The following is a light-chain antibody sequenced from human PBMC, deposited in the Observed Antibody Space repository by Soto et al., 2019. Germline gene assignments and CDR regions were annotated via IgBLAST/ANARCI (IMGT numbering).Light chain of an antibody. CDR1: SGHSSYI. CDR3: ETWDSNPRV. Sequence: QLVLTQSSSASASLGSSVKLTCTLSSGHSSYIIAWHQQQPGKAPRYLMKLEGSGSYNKGSGVPDRFSGSSSGADRYLTISNLPFEDEADYYCETWDSNPRVFGTGTKLTVL. V-gene: IGLV4-60*02. CDR2: LEGSGSY. J-gene: IGLJ1*01.